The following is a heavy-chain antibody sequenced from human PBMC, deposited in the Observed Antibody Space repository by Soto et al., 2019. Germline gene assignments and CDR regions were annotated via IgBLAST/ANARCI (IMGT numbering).Heavy chain of an antibody. Sequence: GASVKVSCKAPGYTFTSYGISWVRQAPGQGLEWMGWISAYNGNTNYAQKLQGRVTMTTDTSTSTAYMELRSLRSDDTAVYYCARDALTIFGVVIPEQYNWFDPWGQGTLVTVS. D-gene: IGHD3-3*01. J-gene: IGHJ5*02. CDR1: GYTFTSYG. CDR3: ARDALTIFGVVIPEQYNWFDP. V-gene: IGHV1-18*01. CDR2: ISAYNGNT.